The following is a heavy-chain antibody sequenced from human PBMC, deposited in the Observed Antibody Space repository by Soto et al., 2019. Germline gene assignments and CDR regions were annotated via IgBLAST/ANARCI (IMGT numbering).Heavy chain of an antibody. CDR2: IWYDGSNK. Sequence: QVQLVESGGGVVQPGRSLRLSCAASGFTFSSYGMHWVRQAPGKGLEWVAVIWYDGSNKYYADSVKGRFTISRDNSKNTLYLQRNSLRAEDTAVYYCARSPGIAVAGIYYFDYWCQGTLVTVSS. CDR3: ARSPGIAVAGIYYFDY. CDR1: GFTFSSYG. D-gene: IGHD6-19*01. J-gene: IGHJ4*02. V-gene: IGHV3-33*01.